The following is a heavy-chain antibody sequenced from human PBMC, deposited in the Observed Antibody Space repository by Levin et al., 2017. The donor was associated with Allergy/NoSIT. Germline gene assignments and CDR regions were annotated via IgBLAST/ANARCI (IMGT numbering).Heavy chain of an antibody. CDR3: ARTPFSVLRFLEYSNYGMDV. Sequence: GESLKISCAASGFTFSNFWMHWVRQAPGKGLVWVSRINSDGKSTIYADSVKGRFTISRDNAKNTLYLQMNSLRAEDTAVYFCARTPFSVLRFLEYSNYGMDVWGQGTTVTVSS. CDR1: GFTFSNFW. V-gene: IGHV3-74*01. J-gene: IGHJ6*02. D-gene: IGHD3-3*01. CDR2: INSDGKST.